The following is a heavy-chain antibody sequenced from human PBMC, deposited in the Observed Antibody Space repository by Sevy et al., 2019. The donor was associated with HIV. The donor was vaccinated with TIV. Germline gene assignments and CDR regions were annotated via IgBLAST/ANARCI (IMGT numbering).Heavy chain of an antibody. V-gene: IGHV3-23*01. CDR3: AKEKHYDSSYAMDV. Sequence: GGSLRLSCAASGFSFTNYAISWVRQAPGKGLEWASVITSDGYSTYYADSVKGRFTISRDNSKNTVFLQMNSLRAEDTAVYYCAKEKHYDSSYAMDVWGQGTTVTVSS. J-gene: IGHJ6*02. CDR2: ITSDGYST. D-gene: IGHD3-22*01. CDR1: GFSFTNYA.